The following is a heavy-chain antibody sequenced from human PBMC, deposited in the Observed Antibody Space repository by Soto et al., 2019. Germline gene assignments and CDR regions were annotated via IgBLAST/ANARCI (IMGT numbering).Heavy chain of an antibody. CDR1: GFTFSSYA. CDR3: ARSRYGYYDFWSGYYYFDY. CDR2: INSDGSST. D-gene: IGHD3-3*01. Sequence: GGSLRLSCGASGFTFSSYAINWIRQAPGKGLVWVSRINSDGSSTSYADSVKGRFTISRDNAKNTLYLQMNSLRAEDTAVYYCARSRYGYYDFWSGYYYFDYWGQGTLVTVSS. V-gene: IGHV3-74*01. J-gene: IGHJ4*02.